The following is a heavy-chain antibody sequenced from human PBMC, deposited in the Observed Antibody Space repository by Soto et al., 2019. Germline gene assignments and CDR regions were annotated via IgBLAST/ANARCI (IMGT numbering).Heavy chain of an antibody. V-gene: IGHV1-3*01. CDR2: INAGNGNT. J-gene: IGHJ4*02. D-gene: IGHD4-17*01. CDR1: AYTFTSYA. Sequence: QVPLVQSGAEVKKPGASVKVSCKPSAYTFTSYAMHWVRQAPGQRLAWMGWINAGNGNTKYSQKFQGRVTITRDTSASTAYMELSSLRSEDTDVYYFARARPGYGDYNLDYWGQGTMVTVSS. CDR3: ARARPGYGDYNLDY.